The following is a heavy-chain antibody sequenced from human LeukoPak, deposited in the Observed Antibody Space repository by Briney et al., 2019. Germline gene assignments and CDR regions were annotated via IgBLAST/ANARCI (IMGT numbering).Heavy chain of an antibody. CDR3: ARDRGYYDSSGYLFDY. CDR2: ISYDGSNK. J-gene: IGHJ4*02. D-gene: IGHD3-22*01. CDR1: GFTFSCYA. V-gene: IGHV3-30-3*01. Sequence: PGRSLRLSSAASGFTFSCYAMHWVRQAPGKGLEWVAVISYDGSNKYYADSVKGRFTISRDNSKNTLYLQMNSLRAEDTAVYYCARDRGYYDSSGYLFDYWGQGTLVTVSS.